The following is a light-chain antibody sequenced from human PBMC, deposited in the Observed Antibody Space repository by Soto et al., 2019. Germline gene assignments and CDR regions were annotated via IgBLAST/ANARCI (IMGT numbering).Light chain of an antibody. CDR3: QQYNSWPPIT. Sequence: EIVMTQSPATLSVSPGETATLSCRASQSVRNNLAWYQQKPGQAPNLLFYDASTRATGIPDRFSGGGSGTEFTLTISSLQSEDFVVYYCQQYNSWPPITFGQGTRLEIK. V-gene: IGKV3-15*01. CDR2: DAS. J-gene: IGKJ5*01. CDR1: QSVRNN.